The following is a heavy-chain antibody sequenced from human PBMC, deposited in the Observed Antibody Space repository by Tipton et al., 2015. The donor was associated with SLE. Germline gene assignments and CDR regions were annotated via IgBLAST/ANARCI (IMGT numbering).Heavy chain of an antibody. V-gene: IGHV4-59*11. CDR3: ARDSAVNFWYFDL. CDR2: ISYTGNT. J-gene: IGHJ2*01. CDR1: GASISTHY. Sequence: TLSLTCTVSGASISTHYWSWIRQPPGKGLEWIGYISYTGNTNFNPSLKSRVTTSVATSKNQFSLRLTSVTAADTAMYYCARDSAVNFWYFDLWGRGTLVTVSS.